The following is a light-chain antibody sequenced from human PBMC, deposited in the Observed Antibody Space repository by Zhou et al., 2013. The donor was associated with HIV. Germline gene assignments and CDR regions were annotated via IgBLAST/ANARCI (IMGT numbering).Light chain of an antibody. CDR3: QFHGGSVT. CDR2: DAS. CDR1: QSVSIY. Sequence: EVVLTQSPATLSLSPGERATFSCRASQSVSIYLAWYQQKPGQAPRLLIYDASNRATGVPARFSGSGSGTDFTLSISRLEPEDFAVYYCQFHGGSVTFGPGTKLDFK. J-gene: IGKJ3*01. V-gene: IGKV3-11*01.